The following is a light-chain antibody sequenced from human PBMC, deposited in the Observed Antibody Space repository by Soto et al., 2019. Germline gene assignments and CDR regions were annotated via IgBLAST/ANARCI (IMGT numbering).Light chain of an antibody. CDR1: QSVSSGY. CDR3: QQYGNSPYT. J-gene: IGKJ2*01. CDR2: SAS. V-gene: IGKV3-20*01. Sequence: EIVLTQSPGPLSLSPGAGATRSCRASQSVSSGYLAWYQQKPGQTPRLLIYSASSRATGIPDRFSGSGSGTGFTLTISRLQPEDFAVYYCQQYGNSPYTFGQGTKVDIK.